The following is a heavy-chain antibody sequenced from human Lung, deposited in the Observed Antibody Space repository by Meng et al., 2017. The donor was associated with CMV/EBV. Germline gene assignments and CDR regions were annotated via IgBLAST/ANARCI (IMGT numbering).Heavy chain of an antibody. V-gene: IGHV3-23*01. J-gene: IGHJ2*01. D-gene: IGHD3-10*01. CDR2: ISATGDNT. CDR3: AKDGDFGSGGLRLGYFDL. Sequence: FASYAMSWDSQAPGKGLEWGSGISATGDNTFYTNSVKGRFTISRDNTKNTLYLQMNSLRTEDTALYYCAKDGDFGSGGLRLGYFDLWGRGTLVTVSS. CDR1: FASYA.